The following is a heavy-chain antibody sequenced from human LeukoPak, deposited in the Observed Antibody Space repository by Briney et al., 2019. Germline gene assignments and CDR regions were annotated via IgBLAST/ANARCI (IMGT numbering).Heavy chain of an antibody. CDR2: ISAYNGNT. J-gene: IGHJ4*02. CDR1: GYSFTSYC. CDR3: ATGRGYSYGSAY. D-gene: IGHD5-18*01. V-gene: IGHV1-18*01. Sequence: ASEKVSCKACGYSFTSYCISWVRQAPGQGLEWMGWISAYNGNTNYAQKLQGRVAMTTETSTSTAYMELRSLRSDDTAVYYCATGRGYSYGSAYWGQGTLVTVSS.